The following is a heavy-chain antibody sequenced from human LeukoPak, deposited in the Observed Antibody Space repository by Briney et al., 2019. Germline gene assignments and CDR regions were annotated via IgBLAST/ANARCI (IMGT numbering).Heavy chain of an antibody. V-gene: IGHV4-4*02. CDR2: IKHGGST. D-gene: IGHD1-7*01. J-gene: IGHJ6*03. Sequence: SETLSLTCAVSGDSISSGHWWSWVRQPPGKGLEWIGEIKHGGSTNYNPSLKSRVTISVDRSKNQFSLKVNSVTAADTAVYYCARVTGTTHYYYYYYMDVWGKGTTVTVSS. CDR3: ARVTGTTHYYYYYYMDV. CDR1: GDSISSGHW.